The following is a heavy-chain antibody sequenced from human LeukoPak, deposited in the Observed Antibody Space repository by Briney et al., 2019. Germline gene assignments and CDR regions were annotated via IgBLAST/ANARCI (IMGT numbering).Heavy chain of an antibody. V-gene: IGHV3-48*01. D-gene: IGHD6-13*01. CDR1: GFTFSTFS. CDR2: IHETSSPI. Sequence: GGSLRLSCAASGFTFSTFSMTWVRQAPGKGLEWISYIHETSSPIYYADSVKGRFTVSRDNAKNSLYLQMNSLRAEDTAVYYRGRGGSTGSWFNYWGQGTLVTVSS. J-gene: IGHJ4*02. CDR3: GRGGSTGSWFNY.